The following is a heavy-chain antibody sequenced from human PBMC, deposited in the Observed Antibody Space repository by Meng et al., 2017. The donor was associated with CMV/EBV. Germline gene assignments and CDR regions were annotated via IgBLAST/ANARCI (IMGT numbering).Heavy chain of an antibody. Sequence: ASVKVSCKASGYTFTGYYMHWVRQAPGQGLEWMGWINPNSGGTNYAQKFQGRVTMTGDTSISTAYMELSRLRSDDTAVYYCARELGSYDAFDIWGQGTMVTVSS. J-gene: IGHJ3*02. CDR2: INPNSGGT. D-gene: IGHD3-10*01. V-gene: IGHV1-2*02. CDR3: ARELGSYDAFDI. CDR1: GYTFTGYY.